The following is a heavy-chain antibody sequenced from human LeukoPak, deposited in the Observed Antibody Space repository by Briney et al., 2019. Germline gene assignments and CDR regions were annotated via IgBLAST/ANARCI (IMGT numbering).Heavy chain of an antibody. CDR2: IIPIFGTA. CDR3: ARVGRPYYYDSSGYYAYFDY. CDR1: GGTFSSYA. D-gene: IGHD3-22*01. V-gene: IGHV1-69*15. J-gene: IGHJ4*02. Sequence: ASVKVSCKASGGTFSSYAISWVRQAPGQGLEWMGRIIPIFGTANYAQKFQGRVTITSDESTSTAYMELSSLRSEDAAEYYCARVGRPYYYDSSGYYAYFDYWGQGTLVTVSS.